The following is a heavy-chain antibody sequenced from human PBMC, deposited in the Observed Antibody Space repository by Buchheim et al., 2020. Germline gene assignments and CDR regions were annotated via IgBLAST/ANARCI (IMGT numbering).Heavy chain of an antibody. J-gene: IGHJ2*01. CDR2: INHSGST. CDR3: ARRRYYDSSALFQVYWYFDL. V-gene: IGHV4-39*07. CDR1: GGSISNSDSYY. D-gene: IGHD3-22*01. Sequence: QQQLQESGPGLVKPSETLSLTCTVSGGSISNSDSYYWGWIRQPPGKGLEWIGEINHSGSTNYNPSLKSRVTISVDTSKNQFSLKLSSVTAADTAVYYCARRRYYDSSALFQVYWYFDLWGRGTL.